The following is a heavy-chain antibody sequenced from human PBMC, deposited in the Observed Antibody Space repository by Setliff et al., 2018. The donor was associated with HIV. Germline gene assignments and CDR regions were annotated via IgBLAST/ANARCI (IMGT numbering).Heavy chain of an antibody. CDR2: IYYSGST. D-gene: IGHD3-3*01. V-gene: IGHV4-59*01. Sequence: LSLTCAVYGGSFSGYCWSWIRQPPGKGLEWIGYIYYSGSTNYNPSLKSRVTISVDTSKNQFSLKLSSVIAADTAVYYCARIFGDQGYYYGMDVWGQGTTVTVSS. CDR1: GGSFSGYC. J-gene: IGHJ6*02. CDR3: ARIFGDQGYYYGMDV.